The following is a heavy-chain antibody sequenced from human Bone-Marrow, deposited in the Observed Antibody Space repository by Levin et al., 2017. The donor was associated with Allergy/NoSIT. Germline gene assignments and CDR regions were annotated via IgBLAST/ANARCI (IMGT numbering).Heavy chain of an antibody. V-gene: IGHV3-74*01. CDR3: ARWTYSSGPMDV. D-gene: IGHD3-10*01. CDR1: GFTFSSYW. Sequence: GGSLRLSCAASGFTFSSYWMHWVRQAPGKGLVWVSRINSDASSPSYADSVRGRFIISRDNAKNTLYLQMNSLRAEDTGVYYCARWTYSSGPMDVWGQGTTVTVSS. J-gene: IGHJ6*02. CDR2: INSDASSP.